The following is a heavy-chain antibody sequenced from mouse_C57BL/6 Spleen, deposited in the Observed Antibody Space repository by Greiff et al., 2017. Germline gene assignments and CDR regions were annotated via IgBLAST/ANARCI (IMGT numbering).Heavy chain of an antibody. Sequence: EVKLVESGPELVKPGASVKISCKASGYSFTGYYMNWVKQSPEKSLEWIGEINPSTGGTTYNQKFKAKATLTVDKSSSTAYMQLKSLTSEDSAVYYCARYGYAMDYWGQGTSVTVSS. V-gene: IGHV1-42*01. CDR2: INPSTGGT. CDR3: ARYGYAMDY. J-gene: IGHJ4*01. D-gene: IGHD1-1*01. CDR1: GYSFTGYY.